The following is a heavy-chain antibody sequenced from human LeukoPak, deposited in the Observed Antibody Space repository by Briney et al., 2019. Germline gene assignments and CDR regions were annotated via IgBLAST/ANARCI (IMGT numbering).Heavy chain of an antibody. V-gene: IGHV4-61*09. CDR2: IYTSGST. D-gene: IGHD6-6*01. CDR1: GGSISSGSYY. Sequence: SQTLSLTCTVSGGSISSGSYYWSWIRQPAGKGLEWIGYIYTSGSTNYNPSLKSRVTISVDTSKNQFSLKLSSVTAADTAVYYCQAARPGGDYWGQGTLVTVSS. J-gene: IGHJ4*02. CDR3: QAARPGGDY.